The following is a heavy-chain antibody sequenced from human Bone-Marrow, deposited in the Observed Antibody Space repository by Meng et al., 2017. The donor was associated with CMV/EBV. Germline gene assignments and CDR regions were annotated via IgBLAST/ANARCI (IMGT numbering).Heavy chain of an antibody. V-gene: IGHV1-46*01. CDR3: ARGAERYSFGEGDF. CDR2: INPGSGST. CDR1: GYTFIAYY. Sequence: ASVKVSCKASGYTFIAYYMHWVRQAPGQGLEWLGIINPGSGSTTYAPKCQGRVSMTGDSPTSTLYMELSSLRSEDTAIYYCARGAERYSFGEGDFWGGGTQVTVSS. J-gene: IGHJ4*02. D-gene: IGHD5-18*01.